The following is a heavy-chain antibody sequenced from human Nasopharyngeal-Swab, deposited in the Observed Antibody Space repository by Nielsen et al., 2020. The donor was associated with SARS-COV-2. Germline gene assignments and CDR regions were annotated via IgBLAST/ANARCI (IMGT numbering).Heavy chain of an antibody. CDR2: IRYDGSNK. Sequence: GESLKISCAASGFTFSSYGMHWVRQAPGKGLEWVAFIRYDGSNKYYADSVKGRFTISRDNSKNTLYLQMNSLRAEDTAVYYCAKSATPIPRQYYYMDVWGKGTTVTVSS. J-gene: IGHJ6*03. CDR3: AKSATPIPRQYYYMDV. CDR1: GFTFSSYG. V-gene: IGHV3-30*02. D-gene: IGHD5-24*01.